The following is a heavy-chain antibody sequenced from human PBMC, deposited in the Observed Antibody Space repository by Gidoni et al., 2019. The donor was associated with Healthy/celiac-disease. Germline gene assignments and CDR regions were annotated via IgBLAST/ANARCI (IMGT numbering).Heavy chain of an antibody. J-gene: IGHJ6*02. Sequence: QVQLQESGRGLLKPSQTLSLTCTVPGASSTRGVSSWTWIRQHPGKGLEWIGDISYSGSTYYNPSLKSRVTISVDTTKNQFSLKLISVTAADTAVYYCARGREKYYDFWSGLHRMDVWGQGTTVTVSS. D-gene: IGHD3-3*01. CDR1: GASSTRGVSS. CDR3: ARGREKYYDFWSGLHRMDV. CDR2: ISYSGST. V-gene: IGHV4-31*03.